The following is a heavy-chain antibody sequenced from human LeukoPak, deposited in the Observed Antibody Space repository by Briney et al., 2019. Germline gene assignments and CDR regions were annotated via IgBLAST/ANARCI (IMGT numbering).Heavy chain of an antibody. CDR2: IYYSGST. Sequence: SETLSLTCTVSGGSISRFYWSWIRQPPGEGLEWIGYIYYSGSTNYNPSLQSRVTISVDTSKNQFSLKLSSVTAGDTAVYYCARTRGSGTTDYWGQGTLVTVST. CDR3: ARTRGSGTTDY. V-gene: IGHV4-59*08. D-gene: IGHD1-1*01. CDR1: GGSISRFY. J-gene: IGHJ4*02.